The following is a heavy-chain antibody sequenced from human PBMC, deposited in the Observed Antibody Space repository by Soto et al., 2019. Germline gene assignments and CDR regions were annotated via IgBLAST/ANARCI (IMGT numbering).Heavy chain of an antibody. Sequence: QVQLVESGGGEVQPGRSLTISCAASGFTFSTYGMHWVRQTPGKGLEWVAVISYDGTNKFYSDSVKGRCTISRDKFKNTLTLQMNSLRADDTAVYSCAKDLQSYGDYDYYCYGMDVWGLGTRVTVSS. J-gene: IGHJ6*02. V-gene: IGHV3-30*18. CDR2: ISYDGTNK. CDR3: AKDLQSYGDYDYYCYGMDV. CDR1: GFTFSTYG. D-gene: IGHD4-17*01.